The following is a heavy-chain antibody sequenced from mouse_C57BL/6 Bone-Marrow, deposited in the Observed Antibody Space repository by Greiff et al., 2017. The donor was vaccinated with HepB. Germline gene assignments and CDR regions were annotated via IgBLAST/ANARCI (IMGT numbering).Heavy chain of an antibody. J-gene: IGHJ2*01. CDR3: ARYTYYYGSSSYYFDY. D-gene: IGHD1-1*01. CDR2: ISYSGST. V-gene: IGHV3-8*01. Sequence: DVQLQESGPGLAKPSQTLSLTCSVTGYSITSDYWNWIRKFPGNKLEYMGYISYSGSTYYNPSLKSRIAITRDTSKNQYYLQLNSVTTEDTATYYCARYTYYYGSSSYYFDYWGQGTTLTVSS. CDR1: GYSITSDY.